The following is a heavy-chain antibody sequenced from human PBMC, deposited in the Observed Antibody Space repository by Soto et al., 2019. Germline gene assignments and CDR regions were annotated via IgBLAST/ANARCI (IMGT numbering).Heavy chain of an antibody. Sequence: PSHTLSLTSSVDVGPFSGYYWSRMRQPPGRGLEWIGEINHSGSTNYNPSLKSRVTISVDTSKNQFSLKLSSVTAADTAVYYCARGGIYDILTGYFYGYYGMDVWGQGT. CDR1: VGPFSGYY. V-gene: IGHV4-34*01. CDR2: INHSGST. D-gene: IGHD3-9*01. CDR3: ARGGIYDILTGYFYGYYGMDV. J-gene: IGHJ6*02.